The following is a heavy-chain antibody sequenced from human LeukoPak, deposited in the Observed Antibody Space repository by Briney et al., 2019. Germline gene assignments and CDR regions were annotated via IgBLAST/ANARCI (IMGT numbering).Heavy chain of an antibody. Sequence: PGRSLRLSCAASGFTFSSYGMHWVRQAPGKGLEWVAVISYDGSNKYYADSVKGRFTISRGNSKNTLYPQMNSLRAEDTAVYYCAKTSITMIVVAPLGYWGQGTLVTVSS. CDR2: ISYDGSNK. CDR1: GFTFSSYG. D-gene: IGHD3-22*01. V-gene: IGHV3-30*18. CDR3: AKTSITMIVVAPLGY. J-gene: IGHJ4*02.